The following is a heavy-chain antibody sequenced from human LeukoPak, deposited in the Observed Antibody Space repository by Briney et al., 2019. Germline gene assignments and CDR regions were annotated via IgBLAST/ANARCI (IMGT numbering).Heavy chain of an antibody. V-gene: IGHV1-18*01. CDR2: ISAYNGNT. CDR1: GYTFTSYG. J-gene: IGHJ3*02. CDR3: ARDVLLWFGESILGPDAFDI. Sequence: ASVKVSCKASGYTFTSYGISWVRQAPGQGLEWMGCISAYNGNTNYAQKLQGRVTMTTDTSTSTAYMELRSLRSDDTAVYYCARDVLLWFGESILGPDAFDIWGQGTMVTVSS. D-gene: IGHD3-10*01.